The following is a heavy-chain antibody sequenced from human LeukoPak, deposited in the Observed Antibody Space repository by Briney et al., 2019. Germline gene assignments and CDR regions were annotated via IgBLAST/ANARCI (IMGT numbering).Heavy chain of an antibody. CDR3: AELGITMIGGV. V-gene: IGHV3-48*03. CDR2: IRSSGSTI. CDR1: GFPYSSYE. J-gene: IGHJ6*04. D-gene: IGHD3-10*02. Sequence: GGSLRLSCAASGFPYSSYEMNWARQAPGRGLEWVSYIRSSGSTIYYADSVKGRFTISRDNAKTSLYLQMNSLRAEDTAVYYCAELGITMIGGVWGKGTTVTISS.